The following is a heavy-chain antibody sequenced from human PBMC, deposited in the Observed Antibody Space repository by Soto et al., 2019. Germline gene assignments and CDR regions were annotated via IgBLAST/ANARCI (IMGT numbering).Heavy chain of an antibody. CDR2: INHSGST. CDR1: GGSFSGYY. D-gene: IGHD4-17*01. J-gene: IGHJ5*02. Sequence: SETLSLTCAVYGGSFSGYYWSWIRQPPGKRLEWIGEINHSGSTNYNPSLKSRVTISVDTSKNQFSLKLSSVTAADTAVYYCARGPDYGGNSVVWFDPWGQGTLVTVSS. V-gene: IGHV4-34*01. CDR3: ARGPDYGGNSVVWFDP.